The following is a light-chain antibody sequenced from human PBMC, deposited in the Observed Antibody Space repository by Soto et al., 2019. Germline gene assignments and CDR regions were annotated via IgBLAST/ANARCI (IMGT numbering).Light chain of an antibody. J-gene: IGKJ1*01. CDR3: MQGTHWPPRT. CDR2: KAS. CDR1: RSLLCIGGNNY. V-gene: IGKV2-30*01. Sequence: DVVMTQSPLSLPVTLGQPASMSCRSSRSLLCIGGNNYLGWFQPKPGQCPRSLIYKASIRASGVPDRFSGSGSSTAFTLKISRVEAEDVAIYYCMQGTHWPPRTFGQGTKVEIK.